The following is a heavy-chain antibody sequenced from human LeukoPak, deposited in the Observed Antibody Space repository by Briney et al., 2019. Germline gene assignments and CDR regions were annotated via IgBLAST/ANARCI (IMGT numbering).Heavy chain of an antibody. V-gene: IGHV1-8*01. CDR1: GYTFTSYD. D-gene: IGHD6-13*01. CDR2: MNPNSGNT. Sequence: ASVKVSCKASGYTFTSYDINWVRQATGQGLEWMGWMNPNSGNTGYAQKFQGRVTMTRNTSISTAYMELSSLRSEDTAVYYCARGKQQLAYNWFDPWGQGTWSPSPQ. CDR3: ARGKQQLAYNWFDP. J-gene: IGHJ5*02.